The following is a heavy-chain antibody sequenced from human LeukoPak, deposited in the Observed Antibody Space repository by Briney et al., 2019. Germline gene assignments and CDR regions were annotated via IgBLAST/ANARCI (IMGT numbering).Heavy chain of an antibody. CDR3: AREGYSYGYHY. D-gene: IGHD5-18*01. J-gene: IGHJ4*02. CDR2: IYYSGST. Sequence: SETLSLTCTVSGGSISSSSYYWGWIRQPPGKGLEWIGSIYYSGSTYYNPSLKSRVTISVDTSKNQFSLKLSSVTAADTAVYYCAREGYSYGYHYWGQGTLVTVSS. V-gene: IGHV4-39*07. CDR1: GGSISSSSYY.